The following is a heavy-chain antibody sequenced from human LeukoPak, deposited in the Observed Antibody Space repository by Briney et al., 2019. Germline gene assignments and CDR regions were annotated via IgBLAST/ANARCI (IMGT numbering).Heavy chain of an antibody. CDR1: GYTFTSYG. Sequence: GASVKVSCKASGYTFTSYGISWVRQAPGQGLEWRGWNSAYNGNTNYAQKLQGRVTMTTDTSTSTAYMELRSLRSDDTAVYYCARDRPSEAVAGTTDYWGQGTLVTVSS. J-gene: IGHJ4*02. V-gene: IGHV1-18*04. CDR2: NSAYNGNT. D-gene: IGHD6-19*01. CDR3: ARDRPSEAVAGTTDY.